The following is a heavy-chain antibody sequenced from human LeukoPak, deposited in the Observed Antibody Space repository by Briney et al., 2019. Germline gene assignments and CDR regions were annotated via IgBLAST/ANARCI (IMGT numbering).Heavy chain of an antibody. CDR3: AREITIDRGAITGPVDY. CDR2: INPNGGSA. CDR1: GYTFTSFY. J-gene: IGHJ4*02. D-gene: IGHD3-10*01. Sequence: ASVKVSCKASGYTFTSFYMHWVRQAPGQGLEWVGVINPNGGSASSAQNFQGRVTMTRDMSTSTVFMELSDLRYEDTAIYYCAREITIDRGAITGPVDYWGQGTLVTVSS. V-gene: IGHV1-46*01.